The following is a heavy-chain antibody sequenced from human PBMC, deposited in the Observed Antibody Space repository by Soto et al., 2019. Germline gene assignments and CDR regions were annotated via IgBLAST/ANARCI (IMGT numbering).Heavy chain of an antibody. J-gene: IGHJ4*02. CDR1: GGSISSGDYY. CDR2: IYYSGST. Sequence: SETLSLTCTVSGGSISSGDYYWSWIRQPPGKGLEWIGYIYYSGSTYYNPSLKSRVTISVDTSKNQFSLKLSSVTAADTAVYYCAGSFAHSSSWSFDYWGQGTLVTVSS. V-gene: IGHV4-30-4*01. CDR3: AGSFAHSSSWSFDY. D-gene: IGHD6-13*01.